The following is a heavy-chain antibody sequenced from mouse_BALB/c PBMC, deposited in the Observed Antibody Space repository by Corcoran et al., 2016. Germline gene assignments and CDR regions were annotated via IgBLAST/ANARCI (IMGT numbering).Heavy chain of an antibody. CDR2: IDPENGNT. Sequence: EVQLQQSGAELVRPGALVKLSCKASGFNIKDYYMHWVKQRPEQGLEWIGWIDPENGNTIYDPKFQGKASITADTSSNTAYLQLSSLTSEDTAVYYCARSYGNYGMTWFAYWGQGTLVTVSA. V-gene: IGHV14-1*02. D-gene: IGHD2-1*01. CDR1: GFNIKDYY. CDR3: ARSYGNYGMTWFAY. J-gene: IGHJ3*01.